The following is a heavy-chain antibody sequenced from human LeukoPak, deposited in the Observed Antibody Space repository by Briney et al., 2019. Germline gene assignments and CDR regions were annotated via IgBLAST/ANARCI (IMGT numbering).Heavy chain of an antibody. D-gene: IGHD6-13*01. V-gene: IGHV3-21*01. CDR3: ARDHSSSWSLGAFDI. J-gene: IGHJ3*02. Sequence: GGSLRLSCAASGFTFSSYSMNWVRQAPGKGLEWVSSISSSSSYIYYADSVKGRFTISRDNAKNSLYLQMNSLRAEDTAVYYCARDHSSSWSLGAFDIWGQGTMVTVSS. CDR1: GFTFSSYS. CDR2: ISSSSSYI.